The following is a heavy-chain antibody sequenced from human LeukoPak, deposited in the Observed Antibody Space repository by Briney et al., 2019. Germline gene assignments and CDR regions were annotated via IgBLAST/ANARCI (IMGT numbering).Heavy chain of an antibody. J-gene: IGHJ4*02. D-gene: IGHD3-10*01. CDR2: ISGSGGST. CDR3: ARVLWFGELFFDY. V-gene: IGHV3-23*01. CDR1: GFTFSTYS. Sequence: GGSLRLSCAASGFTFSTYSVSWVRQAPGKGLEWVSAISGSGGSTYYADSVKGRFTISRDNSKNTLDLQMNSLRAEDTAVYYCARVLWFGELFFDYWGQGTLVTVSS.